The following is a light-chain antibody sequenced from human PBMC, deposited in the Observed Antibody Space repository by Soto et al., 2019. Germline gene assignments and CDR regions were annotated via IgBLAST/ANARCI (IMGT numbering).Light chain of an antibody. Sequence: EIVLTQSPATLSLSPGERATLSCRASQSVSSYLAWYQQKPGKAPRLLIYDASNRAAGIPARFSGSGSGTDFTLTISSLEPEDFAVYYCQQRNKWPPIFTFGPGTKVDVK. CDR2: DAS. CDR3: QQRNKWPPIFT. J-gene: IGKJ3*01. CDR1: QSVSSY. V-gene: IGKV3-11*01.